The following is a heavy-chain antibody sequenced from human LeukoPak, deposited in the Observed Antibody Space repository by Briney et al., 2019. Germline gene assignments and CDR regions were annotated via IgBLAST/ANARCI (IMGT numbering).Heavy chain of an antibody. V-gene: IGHV1-69*05. J-gene: IGHJ4*02. CDR3: ARDYCSSTSCLFDY. CDR1: GGTFSSYA. CDR2: IIPIFGTA. D-gene: IGHD2-2*01. Sequence: ASVKVSCKASGGTFSSYAISWVRQAPGQGLEWMGGIIPIFGTANYAQKFQGRVTMTRDTSISTAYMELSRLRSDDTAVYYCARDYCSSTSCLFDYWGQGTLVTVSS.